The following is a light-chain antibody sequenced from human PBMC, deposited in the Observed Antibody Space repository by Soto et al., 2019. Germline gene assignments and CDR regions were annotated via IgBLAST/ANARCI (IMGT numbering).Light chain of an antibody. CDR1: SSDVGGCKF. Sequence: QSALTQPPSASGSPGQTVTISCTGTSSDVGGCKFVSWYQQYPGKAPKLIIYEVSKRPSGVPDRFYGSKSGNTSSLTVSGLQAEDEADYYCSSCAGINNPYVFGTGTKVTVL. V-gene: IGLV2-8*01. CDR3: SSCAGINNPYV. CDR2: EVS. J-gene: IGLJ1*01.